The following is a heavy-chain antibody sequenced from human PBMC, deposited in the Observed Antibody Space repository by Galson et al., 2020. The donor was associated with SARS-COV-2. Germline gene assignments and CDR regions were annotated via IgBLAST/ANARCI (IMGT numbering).Heavy chain of an antibody. J-gene: IGHJ3*02. Sequence: ETSETLSLTCTVSGGSISSTTYYWAGIRQPPGKGLVWIGSIYYSGSTSYNASLKSRVTMSVETSMNQFSLQLSSVTAADTAVYYCARRGRGNTMMVWAFDIWGQGTMVTVSS. CDR2: IYYSGST. D-gene: IGHD3-22*01. CDR1: GGSISSTTYY. CDR3: ARRGRGNTMMVWAFDI. V-gene: IGHV4-39*01.